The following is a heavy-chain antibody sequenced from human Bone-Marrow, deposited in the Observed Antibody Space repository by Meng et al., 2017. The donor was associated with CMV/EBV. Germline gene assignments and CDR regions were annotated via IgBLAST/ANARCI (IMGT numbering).Heavy chain of an antibody. V-gene: IGHV3-21*01. CDR1: RFTFSSYS. J-gene: IGHJ4*02. CDR3: ARDCHTSTSCFDF. Sequence: GESLKISCAASRFTFSSYSMNWVRQAPGKGLEWVSSISSSSYYIYYADSVKGRFTVSRDNAKNSLYLQMNSLRAEDTAVYYCARDCHTSTSCFDFWGQGTLVTVSS. D-gene: IGHD2-2*01. CDR2: ISSSSYYI.